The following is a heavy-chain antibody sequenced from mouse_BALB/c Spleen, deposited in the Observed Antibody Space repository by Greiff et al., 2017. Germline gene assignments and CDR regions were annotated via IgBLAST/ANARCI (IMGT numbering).Heavy chain of an antibody. CDR1: GFNIKDTY. D-gene: IGHD6-1*01. J-gene: IGHJ4*01. Sequence: EVQLKESGAELVKPGASVKLSCTASGFNIKDTYMHWVKQRPEQGLEWIGRIDPANGNTKYDPKFQGKATITADTSSNTAYLQLSSLTSEDTAVYYCALLPYYAMDYWGQGTSVTVSS. CDR2: IDPANGNT. CDR3: ALLPYYAMDY. V-gene: IGHV14-3*02.